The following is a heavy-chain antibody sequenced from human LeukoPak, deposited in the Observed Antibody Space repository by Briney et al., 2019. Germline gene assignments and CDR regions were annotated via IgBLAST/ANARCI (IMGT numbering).Heavy chain of an antibody. CDR1: GFTFNNFA. Sequence: GGSLRLSCAASGFTFNNFAMSWVRQAPGKGLEWLSAMTGPADTTYYAESVKGRFTISRDYSKSMVFLQMNSLRVEDTAIYYCAKGAKIDHWGQGTLVTVSS. CDR3: AKGAKIDH. V-gene: IGHV3-23*01. J-gene: IGHJ4*02. CDR2: MTGPADTT.